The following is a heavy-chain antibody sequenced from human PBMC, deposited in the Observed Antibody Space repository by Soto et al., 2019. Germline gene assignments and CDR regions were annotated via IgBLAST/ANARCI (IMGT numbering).Heavy chain of an antibody. D-gene: IGHD1-7*01. J-gene: IGHJ4*02. Sequence: SETLSLTCAVYGGSFSGYHWSWIRQPPGKGLEWIGEINHSGSTNYNPSLKSRVTISVDTSKNQFSLKLSSVTAADTAVYYCNWNYEGFDYSGQGTLVTVSS. CDR3: NWNYEGFDY. V-gene: IGHV4-34*01. CDR1: GGSFSGYH. CDR2: INHSGST.